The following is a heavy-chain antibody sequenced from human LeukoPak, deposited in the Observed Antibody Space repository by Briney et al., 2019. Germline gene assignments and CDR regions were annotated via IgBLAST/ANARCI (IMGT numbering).Heavy chain of an antibody. Sequence: PGGSLRLTCSASGFTFSSYAMHWVRQAPGKGLEWVAVISYDGSNKYYADSVKGRFTISRDNSKNTLYLQMNSLRAEDTAVYYCARYNWNYEGYFDYWGQGTLVTVSS. V-gene: IGHV3-30-3*01. J-gene: IGHJ4*02. CDR2: ISYDGSNK. CDR1: GFTFSSYA. CDR3: ARYNWNYEGYFDY. D-gene: IGHD1-7*01.